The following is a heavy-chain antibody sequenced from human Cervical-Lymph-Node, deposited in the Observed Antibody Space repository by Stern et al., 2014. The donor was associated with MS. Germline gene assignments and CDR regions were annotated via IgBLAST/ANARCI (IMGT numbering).Heavy chain of an antibody. CDR2: IYWDDAK. CDR3: AHRSTRYTWNYVLFDY. J-gene: IGHJ4*02. V-gene: IGHV2-5*02. Sequence: QVTLKESGPTLVKPTQTLALTCTFSGFSLSTRGVGVGWIRQPPGKALEWLAVIYWDDAKGYSPSLKSRLPIIKDTSKNQVVLMMTNMDPGDTATYYCAHRSTRYTWNYVLFDYWGQGTLVTVSS. D-gene: IGHD1-7*01. CDR1: GFSLSTRGVG.